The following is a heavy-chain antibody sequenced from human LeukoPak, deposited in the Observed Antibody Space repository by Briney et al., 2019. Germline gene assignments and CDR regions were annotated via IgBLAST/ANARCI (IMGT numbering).Heavy chain of an antibody. V-gene: IGHV1-69*05. CDR1: GGTFSSYA. D-gene: IGHD4-17*01. J-gene: IGHJ6*02. Sequence: ASVKVSCKASGGTFSSYAISWVRQAPGQGLEWMGGIIPIIGTANYAQKFQGRVTMTRDTSISTAYMELSRLRSDDTAVYYCARDFGHDYGDLFFLWYYYYGMDVWGQGTTVTVS. CDR2: IIPIIGTA. CDR3: ARDFGHDYGDLFFLWYYYYGMDV.